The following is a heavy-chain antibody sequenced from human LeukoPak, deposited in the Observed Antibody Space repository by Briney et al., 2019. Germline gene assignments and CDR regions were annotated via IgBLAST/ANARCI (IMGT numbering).Heavy chain of an antibody. CDR2: IYYSGST. V-gene: IGHV4-39*01. CDR1: GGSISSSSYY. CDR3: ARRDEYGDDAFDY. D-gene: IGHD4-17*01. Sequence: PSETLSLTCTVSGGSISSSSYYWGWIRQPPGKGLEWIGSIYYSGSTYYNPSLKSRVTISVDTSKNQFSLKLSSVTAADTAVYHCARRDEYGDDAFDYWGQGTLVTVSS. J-gene: IGHJ4*02.